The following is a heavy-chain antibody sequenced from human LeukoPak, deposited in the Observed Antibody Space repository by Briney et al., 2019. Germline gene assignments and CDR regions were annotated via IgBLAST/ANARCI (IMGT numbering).Heavy chain of an antibody. CDR3: ARDLRTGTTDYYYGMDV. CDR2: ISAYNGNT. D-gene: IGHD1-7*01. Sequence: ASVKVACKASGDTFTSYGISWVRQAPGQGLEWMGWISAYNGNTNYAQKLQGRVTMTTDTSTSTAYMELRSLRSDDTAVYYCARDLRTGTTDYYYGMDVWGQGTTVTVSS. CDR1: GDTFTSYG. V-gene: IGHV1-18*01. J-gene: IGHJ6*02.